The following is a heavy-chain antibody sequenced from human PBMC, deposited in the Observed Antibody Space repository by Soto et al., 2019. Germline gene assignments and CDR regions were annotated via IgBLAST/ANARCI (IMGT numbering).Heavy chain of an antibody. CDR1: GFTFSSYS. Sequence: GESLKISCAASGFTFSSYSMNWVRQAPGKGLEWVSYISSSSSTIYYADSVKGRFTISRDNAKNSLYLQMNSLRAEDTAVYYCAREQLNTYYYGSGSYPFDYWGQGTLVTVSS. V-gene: IGHV3-48*01. D-gene: IGHD3-10*01. CDR2: ISSSSSTI. CDR3: AREQLNTYYYGSGSYPFDY. J-gene: IGHJ4*02.